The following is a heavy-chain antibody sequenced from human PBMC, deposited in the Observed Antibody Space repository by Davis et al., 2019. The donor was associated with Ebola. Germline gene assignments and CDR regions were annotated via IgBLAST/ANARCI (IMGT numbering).Heavy chain of an antibody. V-gene: IGHV3-21*01. D-gene: IGHD1-26*01. CDR3: ATLPGYY. J-gene: IGHJ4*02. CDR1: GFTFSGYA. Sequence: GESLKISCAASGFTFSGYAMHWVRQAPGKGLEWVSSISSSSSYIYYADSVKGRFTISRDNAKNTLYLQMNNLRVEDTAVYYCATLPGYYWGQGTLVTVSS. CDR2: ISSSSSYI.